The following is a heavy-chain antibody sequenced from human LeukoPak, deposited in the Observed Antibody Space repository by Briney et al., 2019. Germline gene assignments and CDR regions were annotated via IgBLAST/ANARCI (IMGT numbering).Heavy chain of an antibody. D-gene: IGHD6-13*01. V-gene: IGHV3-30-3*01. J-gene: IGHJ3*02. CDR2: ISYDGSNK. Sequence: GRSLRLSCAASGFTFSSYAMHWVRQAPGKGLEWVAVISYDGSNKYYADSVKGRFTISRDNSKNTLYLQMNSLRAEDTAVYYCARDYSSSWKDAFDIWGQGTMVTVSS. CDR1: GFTFSSYA. CDR3: ARDYSSSWKDAFDI.